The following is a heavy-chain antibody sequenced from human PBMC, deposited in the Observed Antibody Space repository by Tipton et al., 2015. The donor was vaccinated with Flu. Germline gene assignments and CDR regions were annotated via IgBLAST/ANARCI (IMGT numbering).Heavy chain of an antibody. CDR1: ANSISSDFF. Sequence: TLSLTCAVSANSISSDFFWGWIRQPPGKGLEWIGTINHSGATYYNPSLKSRVTTSMGTSKKQLSLKLRSVTAADTAVYYCVGAPNWYYFDYWGQGTLVTVSS. CDR2: INHSGAT. V-gene: IGHV4-38-2*01. J-gene: IGHJ4*02. CDR3: VGAPNWYYFDY. D-gene: IGHD1-1*01.